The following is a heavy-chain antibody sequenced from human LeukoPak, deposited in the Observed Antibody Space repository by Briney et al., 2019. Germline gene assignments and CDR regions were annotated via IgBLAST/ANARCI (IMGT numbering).Heavy chain of an antibody. CDR2: IRYDGSNK. D-gene: IGHD2-15*01. V-gene: IGHV3-30*02. CDR3: AKRVVWGYYYYFYMDV. Sequence: GGSLRLSCAASGFTFSSYGMHWVRQAPGKGLEWVAFIRYDGSNKYYADSVKGRFTISRDNSKNTLYLQMNSLRAEDTAVYYCAKRVVWGYYYYFYMDVWGKGTTVTISS. CDR1: GFTFSSYG. J-gene: IGHJ6*03.